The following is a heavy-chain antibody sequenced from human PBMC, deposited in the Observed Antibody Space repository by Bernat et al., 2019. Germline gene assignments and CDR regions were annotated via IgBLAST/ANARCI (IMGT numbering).Heavy chain of an antibody. D-gene: IGHD2-2*01. V-gene: IGHV1-24*01. J-gene: IGHJ6*02. Sequence: QVQLVQSGAEVKKPGASVKVSCKVSGYTLTELSMHWVRQAPGKGLEWMGGFDPEDGETIYAQKFQGRVTMPEETSTATAYMELSSLRSEDTAVYYCATVGYCSSTSCLHLYYYYGMDVWGQGTTVTVSS. CDR1: GYTLTELS. CDR3: ATVGYCSSTSCLHLYYYYGMDV. CDR2: FDPEDGET.